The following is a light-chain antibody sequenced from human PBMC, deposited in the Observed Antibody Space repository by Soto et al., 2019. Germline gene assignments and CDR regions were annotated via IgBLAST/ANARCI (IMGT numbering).Light chain of an antibody. Sequence: EIVMTQSPATLSVSPGERATLSCRASQSVSSNLAWYQQKPGQAPRLLIYGASTRATGIPARVSGSGSGTEFTLTISSLRSEDFAVYYCQQYNNWPRTFGQGTKVEIK. CDR3: QQYNNWPRT. CDR1: QSVSSN. J-gene: IGKJ1*01. CDR2: GAS. V-gene: IGKV3-15*01.